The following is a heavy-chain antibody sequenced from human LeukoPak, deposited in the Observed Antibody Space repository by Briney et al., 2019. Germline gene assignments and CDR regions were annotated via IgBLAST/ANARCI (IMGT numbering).Heavy chain of an antibody. CDR3: ARDKDIVVVPAAMTWDYYYGMDV. J-gene: IGHJ6*04. Sequence: SETLSLTCTVSGGTVSSGSYYWSWIRQPPGKGLEWIGYIYYSGSTNYNPSLKSRVTISVDTSKNQFSLKLSSVTAADTAVYYCARDKDIVVVPAAMTWDYYYGMDVWGKGTTVTVSS. CDR2: IYYSGST. V-gene: IGHV4-61*01. D-gene: IGHD2-2*01. CDR1: GGTVSSGSYY.